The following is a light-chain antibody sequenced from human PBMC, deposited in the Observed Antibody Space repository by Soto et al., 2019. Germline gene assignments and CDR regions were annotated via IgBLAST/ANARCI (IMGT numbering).Light chain of an antibody. CDR3: QQRSSWPIT. CDR2: DAS. J-gene: IGKJ5*01. V-gene: IGKV3-11*01. Sequence: EILLTPPPATLSLCPGERATLSRRASQSVSSHLVWYQQKPGQAPRLLISDASNRATGIPARFSGSGSGTDFTLTINSLEPEDFAVYYCQQRSSWPITFGQGTRLEIK. CDR1: QSVSSH.